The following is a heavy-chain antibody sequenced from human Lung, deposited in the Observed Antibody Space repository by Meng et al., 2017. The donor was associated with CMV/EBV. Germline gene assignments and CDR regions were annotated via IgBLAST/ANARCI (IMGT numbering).Heavy chain of an antibody. Sequence: ASXXVSCKASGYTFTAHYFHWVRQAPGQGLEWMGWIHPRRGNTNYAQQFQGRVTLTRDTSINTGYMELTRLTSDDTAVYYCARDNNWGPDYWGQGTRVTVSS. CDR2: IHPRRGNT. V-gene: IGHV1-2*02. J-gene: IGHJ4*02. D-gene: IGHD7-27*01. CDR1: GYTFTAHY. CDR3: ARDNNWGPDY.